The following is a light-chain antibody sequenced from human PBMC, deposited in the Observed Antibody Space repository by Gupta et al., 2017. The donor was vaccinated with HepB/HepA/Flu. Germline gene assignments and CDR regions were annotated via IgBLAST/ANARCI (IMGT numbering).Light chain of an antibody. CDR2: AAS. CDR1: QAISSY. V-gene: IGKV1-9*01. CDR3: QQVDNFPFT. Sequence: DIQLTQSPSFLSASVGDRVTITCRASQAISSYLAWYQQRPGKAPNRLIYAASTLQRGVPSRFSGSGSGTEFTLTISSLQPEDSATYYCQQVDNFPFTFGPGTKVDIK. J-gene: IGKJ3*01.